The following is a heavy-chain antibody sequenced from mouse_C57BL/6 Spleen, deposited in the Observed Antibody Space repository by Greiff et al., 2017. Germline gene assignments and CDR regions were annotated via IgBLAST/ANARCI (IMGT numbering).Heavy chain of an antibody. CDR3: ARDLRTGYYAMDY. J-gene: IGHJ4*01. CDR1: GYTFTSYW. V-gene: IGHV1-55*01. Sequence: VQLQQPGAELVKPGASVKMSCKASGYTFTSYWITWVKQRPGQGLEWIGDIYPGSGSTNYNEKFKSKATLTVDTSSSTAYMQLSSLTSEDSAVYYCARDLRTGYYAMDYWGQGTSVTVSS. D-gene: IGHD4-1*01. CDR2: IYPGSGST.